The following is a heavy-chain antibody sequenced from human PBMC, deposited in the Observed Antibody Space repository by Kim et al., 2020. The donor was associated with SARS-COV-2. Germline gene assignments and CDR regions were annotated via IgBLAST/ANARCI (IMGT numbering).Heavy chain of an antibody. CDR2: ISGSGGST. D-gene: IGHD2-2*03. V-gene: IGHV3-23*01. Sequence: GGSLRLSCAASGFTFSSYAMSWVRQAPGKGLEWVSAISGSGGSTYYADSVKGRFTISRDNSKNTLFLQMNSLRADDTAVYYCAKGDGYCSSTSCYFGFDYWGQGTLVTVSS. J-gene: IGHJ4*02. CDR3: AKGDGYCSSTSCYFGFDY. CDR1: GFTFSSYA.